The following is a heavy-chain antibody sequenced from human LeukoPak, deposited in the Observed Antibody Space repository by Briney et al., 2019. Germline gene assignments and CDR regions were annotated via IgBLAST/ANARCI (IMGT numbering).Heavy chain of an antibody. CDR1: GGTFSSYA. J-gene: IGHJ6*02. V-gene: IGHV1-69*04. D-gene: IGHD6-19*01. CDR3: ARPDSSGWTGYGMDV. CDR2: IIPILGIA. Sequence: ASVKVPCKASGGTFSSYAISWVRRAPGQGLEWMGRIIPILGIANYAQKFQGRVTITADKSTSTAYMELSSLRSEDTAVYYCARPDSSGWTGYGMDVWGQGTTVTVSS.